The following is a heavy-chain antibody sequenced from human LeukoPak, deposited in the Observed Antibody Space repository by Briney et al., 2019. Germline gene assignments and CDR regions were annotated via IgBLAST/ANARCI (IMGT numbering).Heavy chain of an antibody. J-gene: IGHJ5*02. Sequence: SSETLSLTCTVSGGSISSYYWSWIRQPPGKGLEWIGYIYYSGSTYYNPSLKSRVTISVDTSKNQFSLKLSSVTAADTAVYYCARGSIVVVPEGHWFDPWGQGTLVTVSS. V-gene: IGHV4-59*12. D-gene: IGHD2-21*01. CDR2: IYYSGST. CDR1: GGSISSYY. CDR3: ARGSIVVVPEGHWFDP.